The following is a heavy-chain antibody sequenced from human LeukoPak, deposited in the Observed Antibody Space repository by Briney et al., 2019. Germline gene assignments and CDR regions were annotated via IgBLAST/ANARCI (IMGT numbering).Heavy chain of an antibody. J-gene: IGHJ4*02. CDR2: IYSGGST. Sequence: GGSLRLSCAASGFTVSSNYMSWVRQAPGKGLEWVSVIYSGGSTYYADSVKGRFTISRDNSKNTLYLQMNSLRAEDTAVYYCAKDGLGDAYTQSYFDYWGQGTLVTVSS. CDR1: GFTVSSNY. CDR3: AKDGLGDAYTQSYFDY. D-gene: IGHD5-24*01. V-gene: IGHV3-53*01.